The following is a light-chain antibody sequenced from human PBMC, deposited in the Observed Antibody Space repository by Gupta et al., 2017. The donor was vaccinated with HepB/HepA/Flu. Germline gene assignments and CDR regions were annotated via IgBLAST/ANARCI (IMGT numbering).Light chain of an antibody. Sequence: QSVLTQPPSVSAATGQKVTISCSGSSSNIGNNYVSWYQQLPGTAPKLLIYENNKRPSGIPDRFSGSKSGTSATLGITGLQTGDEADYYCGTLDSSLSAYVFGTGTKVTVL. J-gene: IGLJ1*01. V-gene: IGLV1-51*02. CDR1: SSNIGNNY. CDR2: ENN. CDR3: GTLDSSLSAYV.